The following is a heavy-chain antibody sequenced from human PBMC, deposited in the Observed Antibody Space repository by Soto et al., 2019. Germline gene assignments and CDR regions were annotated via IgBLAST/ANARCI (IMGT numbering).Heavy chain of an antibody. CDR2: INAGNGNT. D-gene: IGHD3-10*01. CDR3: ARDITMVRGVDYYYYYGMDV. CDR1: GYTFTSYA. J-gene: IGHJ6*02. Sequence: ASVKVSCKASGYTFTSYAMHWVRQAPGQRLEWMGWINAGNGNTKYSQKFQGRVTITRDTSASTAYMELSSLRSEDTAVYYCARDITMVRGVDYYYYYGMDVWGQGTTVTVSS. V-gene: IGHV1-3*01.